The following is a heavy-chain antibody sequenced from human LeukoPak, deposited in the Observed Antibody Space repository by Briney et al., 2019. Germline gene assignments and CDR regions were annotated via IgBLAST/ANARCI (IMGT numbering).Heavy chain of an antibody. CDR2: ISSSGSTI. CDR1: GFTFSSYE. J-gene: IGHJ5*02. V-gene: IGHV3-48*03. Sequence: PGGSLRLSCAASGFTFSSYEMNWVRQAPGKGLEWVSYISSSGSTIYYADSVKGRFTISRDNAKNSLYLQMNSLRAEDTAVYYCASFIFVSNWFDPWGQGTLVTVSS. CDR3: ASFIFVSNWFDP. D-gene: IGHD3-3*01.